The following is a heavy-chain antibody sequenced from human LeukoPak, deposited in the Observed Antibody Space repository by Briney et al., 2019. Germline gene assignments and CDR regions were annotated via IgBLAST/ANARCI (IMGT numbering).Heavy chain of an antibody. D-gene: IGHD4/OR15-4a*01. Sequence: RASETLSLACAVSGNSISSTNWWSWVRQPPGKGLEWIGEIYYSGSTNYNPSLKSRVTVSVDKSKNHFSLKLSSVTAADTAVYYCARARGAVFDYWGQGTLVTVSS. CDR1: GNSISSTNW. CDR2: IYYSGST. J-gene: IGHJ4*02. V-gene: IGHV4-4*02. CDR3: ARARGAVFDY.